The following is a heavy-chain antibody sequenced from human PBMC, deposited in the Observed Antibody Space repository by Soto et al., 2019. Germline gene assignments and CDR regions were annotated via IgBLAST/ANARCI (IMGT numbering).Heavy chain of an antibody. D-gene: IGHD2-15*01. CDR3: ARDRGGYCSGGSCYSKDYYYYMDV. CDR1: GGSISSGGYY. Sequence: SETLSLTCTVSGGSISSGGYYWSWIRQHPGKGLEWIGYIYYSGSTYYNPSLKSRVTISVDTSKNQFSLKLSSVTAADTAVYYCARDRGGYCSGGSCYSKDYYYYMDVWGKGTTVTVSS. J-gene: IGHJ6*03. V-gene: IGHV4-31*03. CDR2: IYYSGST.